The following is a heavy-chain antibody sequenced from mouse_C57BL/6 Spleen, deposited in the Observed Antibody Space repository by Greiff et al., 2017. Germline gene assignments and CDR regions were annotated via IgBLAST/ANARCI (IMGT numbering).Heavy chain of an antibody. V-gene: IGHV1-53*01. CDR3: ARRGGLRQDIDY. CDR2: INPRNGGT. Sequence: QVQLQQPGTELVKPGASVKLSCKASGYTFTSYWMHWVKQRPGQGLEWIGNINPRNGGTNYNEKFKSKATLTVDKSSSTAYMQLSSLTSEDSAVYFSARRGGLRQDIDYWGQGTTLTVSS. CDR1: GYTFTSYW. J-gene: IGHJ2*01. D-gene: IGHD2-2*01.